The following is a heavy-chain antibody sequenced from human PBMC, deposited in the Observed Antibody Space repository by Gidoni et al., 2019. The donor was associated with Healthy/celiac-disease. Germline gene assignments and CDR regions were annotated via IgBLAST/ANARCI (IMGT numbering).Heavy chain of an antibody. D-gene: IGHD6-19*01. CDR2: LKQDGSEK. Sequence: WVRQAPGQGLEWVANLKQDGSEKYYVDPVKGRFTISRDNAMNALYLQMISLIPDATAVYYCAIITFGWYAVSRPSHPFDYWGHGTLVPVS. V-gene: IGHV3-7*01. J-gene: IGHJ4*01. CDR3: AIITFGWYAVSRPSHPFDY.